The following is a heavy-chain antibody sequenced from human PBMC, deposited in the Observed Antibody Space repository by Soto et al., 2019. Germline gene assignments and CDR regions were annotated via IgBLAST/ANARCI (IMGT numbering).Heavy chain of an antibody. CDR1: GGSISSYY. CDR3: ARVGYYNPYYYYYYGMDV. CDR2: IYYSGST. D-gene: IGHD3-9*01. J-gene: IGHJ6*02. Sequence: ETLSLTCTVSGGSISSYYWSWIRQPPGKGLEWIGYIYYSGSTNYNPSLKSRVTISVDTSKNQFSLKLSSVTAADTAVYYCARVGYYNPYYYYYYGMDVWGQGTTVTVSS. V-gene: IGHV4-59*01.